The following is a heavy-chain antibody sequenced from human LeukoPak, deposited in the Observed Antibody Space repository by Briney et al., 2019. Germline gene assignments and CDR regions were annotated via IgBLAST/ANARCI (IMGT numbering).Heavy chain of an antibody. V-gene: IGHV3-23*01. CDR2: ISGSGGST. Sequence: GGSLRLSCATSGFTFGTYAMSWVRQAPGKGLEWTSAISGSGGSTYYADSVKGRFTISRDNSKNTLYLQMNGLRAEDTAVYYCAKASQLWIIDYWGQGTLVTVSS. CDR1: GFTFGTYA. CDR3: AKASQLWIIDY. J-gene: IGHJ4*02. D-gene: IGHD5-12*01.